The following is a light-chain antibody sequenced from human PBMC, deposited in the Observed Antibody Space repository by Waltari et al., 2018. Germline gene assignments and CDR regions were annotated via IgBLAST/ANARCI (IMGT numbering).Light chain of an antibody. CDR1: SRDVGGYNY. V-gene: IGLV2-14*01. Sequence: QSALTQPASVSGSPGQSITISCPGTSRDVGGYNYVPWYQQNPGKAPKLMIYDVSKRPSGVSNRFSGSKSGNTASLTISGLQAEDEADYYCSSYTSSSTYVVFGGGTKLTVL. CDR3: SSYTSSSTYVV. J-gene: IGLJ2*01. CDR2: DVS.